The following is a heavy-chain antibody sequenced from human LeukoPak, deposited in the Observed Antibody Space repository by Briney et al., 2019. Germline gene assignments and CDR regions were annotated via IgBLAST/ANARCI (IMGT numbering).Heavy chain of an antibody. Sequence: AASVKVSCKASGYTFTSYGISWVRQAPGQGLEWMGWISAYNGNTNYAQKLQGRVTMTTDTSTSTAYMELRSLRSDDTAVYYCARNGGTQPHLYRNYFDYWGQGTLVTVSS. D-gene: IGHD4-23*01. CDR1: GYTFTSYG. CDR2: ISAYNGNT. CDR3: ARNGGTQPHLYRNYFDY. V-gene: IGHV1-18*01. J-gene: IGHJ4*02.